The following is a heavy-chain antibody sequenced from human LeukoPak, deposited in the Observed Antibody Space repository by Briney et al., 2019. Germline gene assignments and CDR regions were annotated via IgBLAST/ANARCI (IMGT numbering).Heavy chain of an antibody. CDR1: GSTVTELS. J-gene: IGHJ4*02. CDR3: ASQQGGSFAFDH. D-gene: IGHD1-26*01. Sequence: ASVKVSCKVSGSTVTELSIHWVRQAPGKGLQWVGSFDLEDGETFYEEKFEGRVTMTEDSSTDTAYMELRTLRTEDTAMYYCASQQGGSFAFDHWGQGTQVTASS. V-gene: IGHV1-24*01. CDR2: FDLEDGET.